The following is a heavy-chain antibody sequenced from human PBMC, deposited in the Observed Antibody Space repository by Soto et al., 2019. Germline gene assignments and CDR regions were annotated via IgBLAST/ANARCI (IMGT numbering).Heavy chain of an antibody. Sequence: SETLSLTCSVSGDSISNLDYFWAWIRQPPGQALEYIGYIYKSATTYYNPSFESRVAISVDTSKSQFSLNVTSVTAADTAVYYCARGRIAAPEKKKGPPYNWFDPWGQGTLVTVSS. J-gene: IGHJ5*02. CDR2: IYKSATT. CDR1: GDSISNLDYF. D-gene: IGHD6-6*01. CDR3: ARGRIAAPEKKKGPPYNWFDP. V-gene: IGHV4-30-4*01.